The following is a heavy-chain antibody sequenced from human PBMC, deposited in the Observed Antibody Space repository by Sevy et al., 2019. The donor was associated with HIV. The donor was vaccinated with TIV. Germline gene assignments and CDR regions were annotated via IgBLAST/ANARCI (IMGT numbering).Heavy chain of an antibody. Sequence: GGSLRLSCAASGFIFNTYTMNWVRQAPGKGLEWVSSISSLSNYIYYADSVKGRFTVSRDNAKNSVFLQMNSLRAEDTAVYYCARPYGSGTWEAFDTWGQGAMVTVSS. D-gene: IGHD3-10*01. CDR3: ARPYGSGTWEAFDT. CDR1: GFIFNTYT. J-gene: IGHJ3*02. CDR2: ISSLSNYI. V-gene: IGHV3-21*01.